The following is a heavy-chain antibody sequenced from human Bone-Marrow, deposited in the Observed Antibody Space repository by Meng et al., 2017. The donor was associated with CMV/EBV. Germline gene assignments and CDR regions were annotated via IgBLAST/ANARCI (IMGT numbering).Heavy chain of an antibody. Sequence: GESLKISCAASGFTFSSYGMHWVRQAPGKGLGWVAVIWYDGSNKYYADSVKGRFTISRNNSKNTLYMKMNSLRADDTAVYYCAKDGGGGNSYDGFDVWGQGTTVTVSS. CDR3: AKDGGGGNSYDGFDV. V-gene: IGHV3-33*06. J-gene: IGHJ3*01. CDR2: IWYDGSNK. D-gene: IGHD3-16*01. CDR1: GFTFSSYG.